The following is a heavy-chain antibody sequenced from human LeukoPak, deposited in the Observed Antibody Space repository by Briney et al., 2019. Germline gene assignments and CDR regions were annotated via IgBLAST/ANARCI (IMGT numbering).Heavy chain of an antibody. D-gene: IGHD3-10*01. V-gene: IGHV1-46*01. J-gene: IGHJ5*02. CDR1: GYTFTSYY. CDR2: INPSGGST. Sequence: ASVKVSCKASGYTFTSYYMHWVRQAPGQGLEWMGIINPSGGSTSYAQKFQGRVTMTRNTSISTAYMELSSLRSEDTAVYYCARVRPKKPTKYGSGSSNWFDPWGQGTLVTVSS. CDR3: ARVRPKKPTKYGSGSSNWFDP.